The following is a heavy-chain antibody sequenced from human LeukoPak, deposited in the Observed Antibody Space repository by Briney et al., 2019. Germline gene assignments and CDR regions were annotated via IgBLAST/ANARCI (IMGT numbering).Heavy chain of an antibody. CDR1: GGSFSGYY. D-gene: IGHD2/OR15-2a*01. CDR2: IYYSGST. J-gene: IGHJ2*01. V-gene: IGHV4-31*11. CDR3: ARRLSANWYFDL. Sequence: PSETLSLTCAVYGGSFSGYYWSWIRQHPGKGLEWIGYIYYSGSTYYNPSLKSRVTISVDTSKNQFSLKLSSVTAADTAVYYCARRLSANWYFDLWGRGTLVTVSS.